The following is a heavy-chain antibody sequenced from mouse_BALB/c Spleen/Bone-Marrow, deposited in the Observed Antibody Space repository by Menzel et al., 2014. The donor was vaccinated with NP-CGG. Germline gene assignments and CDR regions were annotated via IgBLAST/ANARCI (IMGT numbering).Heavy chain of an antibody. CDR2: ISCYNGAS. D-gene: IGHD2-1*01. J-gene: IGHJ2*01. CDR3: ARRRDGTNYCDY. Sequence: VVKTGASVKISCKASGYSFTGYYMHWIKQSHGKSLEWIGYISCYNGASGYNQKFKGKATFTVDTSSTIAYMQFNSLTSEDSAVYYCARRRDGTNYCDYWGQGTTLTVSS. V-gene: IGHV1S34*01. CDR1: GYSFTGYY.